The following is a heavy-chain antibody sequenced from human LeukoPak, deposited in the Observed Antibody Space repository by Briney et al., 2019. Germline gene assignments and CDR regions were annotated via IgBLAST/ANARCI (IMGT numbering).Heavy chain of an antibody. CDR2: IYYSGST. D-gene: IGHD7-27*01. Sequence: SETLSLTCTVSGGSVGSAGYYWSWIRQPPGKGLEWIGYIYYSGSTNYNPSLKSRVTISVDTSKNQFSLKLSSVTAADTAVYYCARLRTGEYYYYGMDVWGQGTTVTVSS. CDR3: ARLRTGEYYYYGMDV. CDR1: GGSVGSAGYY. V-gene: IGHV4-61*08. J-gene: IGHJ6*02.